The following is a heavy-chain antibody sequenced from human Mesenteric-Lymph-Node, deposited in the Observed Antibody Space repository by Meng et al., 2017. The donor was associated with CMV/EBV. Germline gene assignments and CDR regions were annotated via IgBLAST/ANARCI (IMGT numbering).Heavy chain of an antibody. D-gene: IGHD3-10*02. Sequence: CKGSGYSFSSFWIGWVRQMPGKGPEWVGIIFPGDSETKYSPSFQGQVTISVDKSISTAYLQWSSLKASDTAIYYCARGPTYVPHYFVYWAQGTLVTVSS. CDR3: ARGPTYVPHYFVY. CDR2: IFPGDSET. V-gene: IGHV5-51*01. J-gene: IGHJ4*02. CDR1: GYSFSSFW.